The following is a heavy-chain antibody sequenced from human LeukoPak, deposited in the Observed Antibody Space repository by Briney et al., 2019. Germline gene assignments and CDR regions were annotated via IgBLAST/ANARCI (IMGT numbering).Heavy chain of an antibody. CDR1: GGSISSYY. D-gene: IGHD6-19*01. CDR3: ARFSSGWYYPGGFDP. J-gene: IGHJ5*02. V-gene: IGHV4-59*01. Sequence: SETLSLTCTASGGSISSYYWSWIRQPPGKGLEWIGYIYYSGSTNYNPSLKSRVTISVDTSKNQFSLKLSSVTAADTAVYYCARFSSGWYYPGGFDPWGQGTLVTVSS. CDR2: IYYSGST.